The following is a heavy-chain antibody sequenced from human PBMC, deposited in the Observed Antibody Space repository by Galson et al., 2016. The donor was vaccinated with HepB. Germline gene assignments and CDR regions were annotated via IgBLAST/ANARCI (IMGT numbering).Heavy chain of an antibody. CDR2: IWFDGSNK. CDR1: GFTFSTYG. D-gene: IGHD4-23*01. Sequence: SLRLSCAASGFTFSTYGMHWVRQAPGKGLEWVAVIWFDGSNKYYADSVKGRLTISRDNSKNTLYLQMNSLRAEDTAVYFCVRDHSVVPTTAYNWFDPWGRGTLVTVSS. V-gene: IGHV3-33*01. J-gene: IGHJ5*02. CDR3: VRDHSVVPTTAYNWFDP.